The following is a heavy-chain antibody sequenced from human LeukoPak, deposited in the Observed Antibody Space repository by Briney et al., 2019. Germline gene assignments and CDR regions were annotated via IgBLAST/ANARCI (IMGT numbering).Heavy chain of an antibody. V-gene: IGHV3-23*01. J-gene: IGHJ4*02. CDR2: ISGSGGST. D-gene: IGHD3-22*01. CDR1: GFSISNYA. CDR3: AKSAYYDASGYYREYYFDY. Sequence: GGSLRLSCVSSGFSISNYAMSRVRQAPGKGLEWVSSISGSGGSTHYADSVKGRFTISRDKTKNTLYLQMNSLRAEDTAVYYCAKSAYYDASGYYREYYFDYWGQGTLVTVSS.